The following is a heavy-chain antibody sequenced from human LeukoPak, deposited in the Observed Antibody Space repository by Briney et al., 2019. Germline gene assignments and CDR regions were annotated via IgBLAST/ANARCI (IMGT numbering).Heavy chain of an antibody. Sequence: SETLSLTCTVSGGSISSGGYYWSWIRQPPGKGLEWIGYIYHSGSTYYNPSLKSRVTISVDRSKNQFSLKLSSVTAADTAVYYCARVTYDSSGDWFDYWGQGTLVTVSS. CDR1: GGSISSGGYY. V-gene: IGHV4-30-2*01. CDR3: ARVTYDSSGDWFDY. D-gene: IGHD3-22*01. CDR2: IYHSGST. J-gene: IGHJ4*02.